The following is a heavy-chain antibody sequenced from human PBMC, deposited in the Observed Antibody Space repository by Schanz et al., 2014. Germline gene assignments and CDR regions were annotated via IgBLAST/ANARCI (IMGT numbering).Heavy chain of an antibody. CDR3: VKDDRGDVVVVAANY. D-gene: IGHD2-15*01. CDR2: SASGGGP. CDR1: GFTVSNSY. J-gene: IGHJ4*02. V-gene: IGHV3-23*04. Sequence: DVQLVDSGGGLVQPGGSLRLSCAASGFTVSNSYIHWVRQAPGKGLEWVSLVSASGGGPFYADSVKGRFTISRDNSRNTVYLQMSSLRAEDTAVYYCVKDDRGDVVVVAANYWGQGAQVIVSS.